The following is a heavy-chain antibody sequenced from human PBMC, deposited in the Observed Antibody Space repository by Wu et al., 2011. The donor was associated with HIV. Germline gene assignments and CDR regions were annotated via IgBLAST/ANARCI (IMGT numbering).Heavy chain of an antibody. D-gene: IGHD2-2*01. V-gene: IGHV1-69*16. CDR2: IVPVLETP. Sequence: QVQLVQSGAEVKKPGSSVKVSCRASGRTFSSDSFSWLRQAPGQGLEWMGGIVPVLETPDYAQKFQGRLTITTDESASTVYMELSSLRSEDTALYYCARGSQYCSTSSCYHFDYWGQGSLVTGLL. CDR1: GRTFSSDS. CDR3: ARGSQYCSTSSCYHFDY. J-gene: IGHJ4*02.